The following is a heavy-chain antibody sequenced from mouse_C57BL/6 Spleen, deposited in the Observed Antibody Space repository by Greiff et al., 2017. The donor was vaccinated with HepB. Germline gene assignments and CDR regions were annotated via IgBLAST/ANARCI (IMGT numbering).Heavy chain of an antibody. D-gene: IGHD2-2*01. V-gene: IGHV1-81*01. J-gene: IGHJ2*01. Sequence: QVQLKESGAELARPGASVKLSCKASGYTFTSYGISWVKQRTGQGLEWIGEIYPRSGNTYYNEKFKGKATLTADKSSSTAYMELRSLTSEDSAVYFCARGGILGYDYWGQGTTLTVSS. CDR2: IYPRSGNT. CDR1: GYTFTSYG. CDR3: ARGGILGYDY.